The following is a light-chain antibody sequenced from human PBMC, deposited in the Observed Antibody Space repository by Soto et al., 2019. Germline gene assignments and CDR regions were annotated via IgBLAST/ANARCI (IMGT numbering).Light chain of an antibody. V-gene: IGLV2-14*01. CDR3: TSYTTSTTMV. J-gene: IGLJ1*01. Sequence: QAASVSGSPGQSITISCTGTSNDVGAYNYVSWYQHHPGKAPKVVIYEVSNRPSGISNRFSGSKSGNTASLTVSGLQAEDEADYYCTSYTTSTTMVFGTGTKLTVL. CDR2: EVS. CDR1: SNDVGAYNY.